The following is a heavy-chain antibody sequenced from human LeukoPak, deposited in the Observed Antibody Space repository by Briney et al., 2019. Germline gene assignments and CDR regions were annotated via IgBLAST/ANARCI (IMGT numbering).Heavy chain of an antibody. D-gene: IGHD3-9*01. CDR3: ASLYYDILTGYPTLPFDY. CDR2: IYYSGST. Sequence: PSETLSLTCTVSGGSISSSSYYWGWIRQPPGKGLEWIGSIYYSGSTYYNPSLKSRVTISVDTSKNQFSLKLSSVTAADTAVYYCASLYYDILTGYPTLPFDYWGQGTLVTVSS. CDR1: GGSISSSSYY. V-gene: IGHV4-39*01. J-gene: IGHJ4*02.